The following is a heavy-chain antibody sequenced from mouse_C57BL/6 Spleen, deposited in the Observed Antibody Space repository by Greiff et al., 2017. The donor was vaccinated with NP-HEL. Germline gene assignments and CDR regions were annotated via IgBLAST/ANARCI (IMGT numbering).Heavy chain of an antibody. CDR1: GYTFTDYY. CDR3: ARAYYSNGYYYAMDY. V-gene: IGHV1-76*01. J-gene: IGHJ4*01. Sequence: QVQLQQSGAELVRPGASVKLSCKASGYTFTDYYINWVKQRPGQGLEWIARIYPGSGNTYYNEKFKGKATLTAEKSSSTAYMQLSSLTSEDSAVYFCARAYYSNGYYYAMDYWGQGTSVTVSS. CDR2: IYPGSGNT. D-gene: IGHD2-5*01.